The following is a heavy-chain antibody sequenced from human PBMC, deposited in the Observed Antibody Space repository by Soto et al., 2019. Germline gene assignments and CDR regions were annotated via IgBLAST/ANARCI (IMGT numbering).Heavy chain of an antibody. J-gene: IGHJ2*01. V-gene: IGHV3-13*01. Sequence: PGWSLRLSCAGSGFTFSNYDMHWVRQATGKGLEWVSVIGTAGDTYYPGSVKGRFTISRENAKNSVYLQMHSLRAGDTAVYYCARDNGDWYFDLWGRGTLVTVSS. CDR2: IGTAGDT. CDR3: ARDNGDWYFDL. CDR1: GFTFSNYD.